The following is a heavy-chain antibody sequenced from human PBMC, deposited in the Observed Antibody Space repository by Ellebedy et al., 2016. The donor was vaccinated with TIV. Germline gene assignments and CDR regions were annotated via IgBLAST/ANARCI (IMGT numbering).Heavy chain of an antibody. Sequence: SETLSLTCAVYGGSFSDHFWSWIRQSPGKGLEWIGETNAYGVTNYDPSLKSRVTLSVDTSKNQFSLKLSSVTAADTAVYYCASNIDYWGQGTLVTVSS. CDR1: GGSFSDHF. CDR3: ASNIDY. V-gene: IGHV4-34*01. J-gene: IGHJ4*02. CDR2: TNAYGVT. D-gene: IGHD2/OR15-2a*01.